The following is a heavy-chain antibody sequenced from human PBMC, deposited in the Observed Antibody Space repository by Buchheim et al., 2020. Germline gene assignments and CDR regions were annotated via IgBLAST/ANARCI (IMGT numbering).Heavy chain of an antibody. Sequence: QVQLVQSGAEVKKPGASVKVSCKAFGYGFTSYGINWVRQASGQGLGWMGWMNTNNDDTGYAQKFQGRIAMTRDTSISTAYMELHSLTSEDTAVYYCAQLDGSGTYLHLHQWGQGTL. CDR2: MNTNNDDT. J-gene: IGHJ4*02. D-gene: IGHD3-10*01. CDR3: AQLDGSGTYLHLHQ. V-gene: IGHV1-8*01. CDR1: GYGFTSYG.